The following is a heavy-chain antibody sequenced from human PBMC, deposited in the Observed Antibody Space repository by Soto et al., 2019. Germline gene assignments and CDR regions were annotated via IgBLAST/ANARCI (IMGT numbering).Heavy chain of an antibody. D-gene: IGHD1-26*01. CDR1: GGSICSYY. CDR3: ARGVGATSVHYYYGMDV. J-gene: IGHJ6*02. Sequence: QVQLQESGPGLVKPSETLSLTCTVSGGSICSYYWSWIRQPAGKGLEWIVRIYTSGSTNYNPSLKSRVTMSVDTSKHQFSLKLSSVTAADTAVYYCARGVGATSVHYYYGMDVWGQGTTVTVAS. V-gene: IGHV4-4*07. CDR2: IYTSGST.